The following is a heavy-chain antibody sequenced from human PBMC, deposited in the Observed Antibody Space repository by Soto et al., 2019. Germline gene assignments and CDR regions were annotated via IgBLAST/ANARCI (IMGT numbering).Heavy chain of an antibody. CDR1: GFTFDDYA. D-gene: IGHD3-22*01. CDR2: ISWNSGSI. J-gene: IGHJ3*02. V-gene: IGHV3-9*01. CDR3: ANDSYYDSSGYYWWCAFDI. Sequence: EVQLVESGGGLVQPGRSLRLSCAASGFTFDDYAMHWVRQAPGKGLEWVSGISWNSGSIGYADSVKGRFTISRENANNPPYLQMNSLRAEDTALYYCANDSYYDSSGYYWWCAFDIWGQGTMVTVSS.